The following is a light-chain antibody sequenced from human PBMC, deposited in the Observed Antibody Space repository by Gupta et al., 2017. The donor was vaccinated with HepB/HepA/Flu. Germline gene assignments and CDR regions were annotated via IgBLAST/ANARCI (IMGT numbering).Light chain of an antibody. CDR3: QVWDSDSDNVV. CDR2: DDY. V-gene: IGLV3-21*02. J-gene: IGLJ3*02. Sequence: SSVLTQTPSVSVAPGQTALITCEGDNIGMKSVHWYQQKPGQAPVLVVDDDYDRPSGIPERLAGSHTGSAAKWTINRVEAGDEADYYCQVWDSDSDNVVLGGGTKLTVL. CDR1: NIGMKS.